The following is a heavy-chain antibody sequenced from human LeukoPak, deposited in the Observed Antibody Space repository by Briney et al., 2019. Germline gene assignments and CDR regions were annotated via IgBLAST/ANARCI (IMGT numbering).Heavy chain of an antibody. CDR1: GGSISSYY. Sequence: SETLSLTCTVSGGSISSYYWSWIRQPPGKGLEWIGYIYYSGSTNYNPSLKSRVTISVDTSKNQFSLKLSSVTAADTAVYYCARQGYSSSWYRSDYYYYGMDVWGQGTTASVSS. J-gene: IGHJ6*02. D-gene: IGHD6-13*01. CDR2: IYYSGST. V-gene: IGHV4-59*01. CDR3: ARQGYSSSWYRSDYYYYGMDV.